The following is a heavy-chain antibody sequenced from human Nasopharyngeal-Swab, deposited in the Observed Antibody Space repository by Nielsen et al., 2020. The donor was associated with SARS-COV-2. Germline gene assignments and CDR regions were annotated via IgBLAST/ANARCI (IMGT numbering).Heavy chain of an antibody. J-gene: IGHJ6*03. CDR2: ISSSSSTI. D-gene: IGHD2-2*01. CDR1: GFTFSSYS. Sequence: GEPLKISCAASGFTFSSYSMNWVRQGPGKGLEWDSYISSSSSTIYYADSVKGRFTISRDNAKNSLYLQMNSLRAEDTAVYYCARGGADCSSTSCYVSYYYYYMDVWGKGTTVTVSS. V-gene: IGHV3-48*01. CDR3: ARGGADCSSTSCYVSYYYYYMDV.